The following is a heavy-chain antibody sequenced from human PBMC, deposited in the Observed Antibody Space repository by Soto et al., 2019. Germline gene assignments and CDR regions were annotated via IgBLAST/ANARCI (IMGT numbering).Heavy chain of an antibody. J-gene: IGHJ3*02. Sequence: PGGSLRLSCAASGFTFSSYAMTWVRQTPGKGLEWVSGVLGSGGSTFYADSVKGRFTISRDNSKNTLYVQMNSLRVEDTAIYYCARKGPPRDAFDIWGQGTMVTVSS. CDR3: ARKGPPRDAFDI. V-gene: IGHV3-23*01. CDR2: VLGSGGST. CDR1: GFTFSSYA.